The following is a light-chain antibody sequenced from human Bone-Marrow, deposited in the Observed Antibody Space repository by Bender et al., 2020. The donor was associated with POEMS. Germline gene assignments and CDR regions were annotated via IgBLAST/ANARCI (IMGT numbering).Light chain of an antibody. J-gene: IGLJ2*01. CDR3: YSYAGSNNFDV. V-gene: IGLV2-23*03. Sequence: QSALTQPASVSGSPGQSITISCTGTSSDVGSYNLVSWYQQHPGKAPKLMIYEGSKRPSGVSNRFSGSKSGNTASLTISGLQAEDEADYYCYSYAGSNNFDVFGGGTKLTVL. CDR2: EGS. CDR1: SSDVGSYNL.